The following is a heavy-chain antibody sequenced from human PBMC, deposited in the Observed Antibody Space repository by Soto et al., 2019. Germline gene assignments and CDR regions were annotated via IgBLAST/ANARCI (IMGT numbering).Heavy chain of an antibody. CDR1: GGSLGSSGYY. CDR2: IYYSGNT. V-gene: IGHV4-39*01. J-gene: IGHJ4*02. D-gene: IGHD6-13*01. CDR3: ASIAAPGTTHFDF. Sequence: PSETLSLTCTVSGGSLGSSGYYWGWIRQSPGEGLEWIGNIYYSGNTFYNPSLKSRVTISVDTSKNQIYLHLSAVTAADTAIFYCASIAAPGTTHFDFWGQGTLVTVSS.